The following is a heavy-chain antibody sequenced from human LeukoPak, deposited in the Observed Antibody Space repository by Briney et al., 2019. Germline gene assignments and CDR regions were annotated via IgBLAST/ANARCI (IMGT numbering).Heavy chain of an antibody. CDR1: GFTFSSYW. Sequence: GGSLRLSCAASGFTFSSYWMSWVRQAPGKGLEWVATIKQDGSDKYYVDSVRGRFTISRDNAKDSLNLQMNSLRAEDTAVYYCATYRGANWFDPWGQGTLVTVSS. J-gene: IGHJ5*02. V-gene: IGHV3-7*01. CDR3: ATYRGANWFDP. D-gene: IGHD5-18*01. CDR2: IKQDGSDK.